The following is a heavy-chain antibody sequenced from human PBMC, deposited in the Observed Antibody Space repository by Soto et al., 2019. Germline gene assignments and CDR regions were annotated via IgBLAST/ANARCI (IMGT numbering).Heavy chain of an antibody. D-gene: IGHD1-26*01. CDR3: ALALGPTTGLDY. V-gene: IGHV4-31*02. J-gene: IGHJ4*02. CDR1: GASTVSHYH. Sequence: QVQLQESGPGLVKPSQTLSLTCSVSGASTVSHYHWTWIRQPPGKGLEWMGYIFNSGTTFYNPSLTSRLSISMDTSGNLFSLELRSVTAAYTAVYYCALALGPTTGLDYWGQGTLVTVSS. CDR2: IFNSGTT.